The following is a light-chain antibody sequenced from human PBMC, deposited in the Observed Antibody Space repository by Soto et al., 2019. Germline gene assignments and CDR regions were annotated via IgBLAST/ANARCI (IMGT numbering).Light chain of an antibody. CDR2: DAS. CDR3: QQRSNWPLIT. CDR1: QSVSSY. Sequence: ELVLTQSPATLSLKPGERATLSCRASQSVSSYLAWYQQKPGQAPRLLIYDASNRATGIPARFSGSGFGTDFTLAISSLEPEDFAVYYCQQRSNWPLITLGQGTRLEIK. J-gene: IGKJ5*01. V-gene: IGKV3-11*01.